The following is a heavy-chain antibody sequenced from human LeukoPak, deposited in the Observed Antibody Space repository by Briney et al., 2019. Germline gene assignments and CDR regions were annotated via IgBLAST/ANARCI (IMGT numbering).Heavy chain of an antibody. J-gene: IGHJ4*02. D-gene: IGHD4-11*01. CDR2: IKPNSGAT. CDR3: ARDLGPSNDYSNLGSPDY. CDR1: GYTFTVYY. V-gene: IGHV1-2*02. Sequence: GASVTVSFKASGYTFTVYYIHWMRQAPGQGLAWMGWIKPNSGATNVAQNFQGRVTMTRDTSISAAYMELSTLTSDDSAVYYCARDLGPSNDYSNLGSPDYWGQGTLVTVSS.